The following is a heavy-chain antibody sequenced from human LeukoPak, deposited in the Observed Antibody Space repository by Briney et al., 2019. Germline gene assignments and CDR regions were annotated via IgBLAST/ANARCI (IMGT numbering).Heavy chain of an antibody. CDR1: RFTFSSYA. CDR2: ISGRGGRT. D-gene: IGHD3-16*02. Sequence: GGSLRLSCAASRFTFSSYAMNWVRQAPGKGLEWVSGISGRGGRTSYADSVKGRFTISRDNSKNTLYLQMNSLRAEDTAVYYCAKDAPFDEYLRGSYRYFDYWGQGTLVTVAS. J-gene: IGHJ4*02. V-gene: IGHV3-23*01. CDR3: AKDAPFDEYLRGSYRYFDY.